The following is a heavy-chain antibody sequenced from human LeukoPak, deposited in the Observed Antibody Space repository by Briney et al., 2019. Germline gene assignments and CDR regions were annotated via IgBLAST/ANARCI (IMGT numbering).Heavy chain of an antibody. D-gene: IGHD5-24*01. V-gene: IGHV3-23*01. CDR2: IRSSGGST. J-gene: IGHJ4*02. CDR3: AKDAYGYNSYYFDY. Sequence: AGGSLRLSCAASGFTFSSYAMSWVRQAPGKGLEWVSAIRSSGGSTYYADSVKGRFTISRDNSKNTLYLQMNSLRVEDTAVYYCAKDAYGYNSYYFDYWGQGTLGTVSS. CDR1: GFTFSSYA.